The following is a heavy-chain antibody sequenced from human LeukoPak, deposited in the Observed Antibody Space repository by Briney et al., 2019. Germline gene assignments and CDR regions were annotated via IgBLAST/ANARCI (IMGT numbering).Heavy chain of an antibody. Sequence: ASVKVSCKASGYTFTGYYMHWVRQAPGQGLEWMGWINPNSGGTNYAQKFQGRVTMTRDTSISTAYMELSRLRSDDTAEYYCARDFPYGAFVGFDYWGQGALVTVSS. CDR2: INPNSGGT. J-gene: IGHJ4*02. V-gene: IGHV1-2*02. CDR3: ARDFPYGAFVGFDY. CDR1: GYTFTGYY. D-gene: IGHD4-17*01.